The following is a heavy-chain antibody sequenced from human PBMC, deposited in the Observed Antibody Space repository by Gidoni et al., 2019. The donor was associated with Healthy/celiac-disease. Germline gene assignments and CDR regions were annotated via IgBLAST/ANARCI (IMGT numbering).Heavy chain of an antibody. D-gene: IGHD3-3*01. V-gene: IGHV1-18*04. J-gene: IGHJ5*02. CDR2: VGAYNGNT. CDR3: ARDGLRFLEWLSAFDP. Sequence: QVQLVQSGAEVKKPGASVKVSCKASGYTCTRYGISWVRQAPGQGLEWMGCVGAYNGNTNYAQKLQGRVTMTTDTSTSTAYMELRSLRSDDTAVYYCARDGLRFLEWLSAFDPWGQGTLVTVSS. CDR1: GYTCTRYG.